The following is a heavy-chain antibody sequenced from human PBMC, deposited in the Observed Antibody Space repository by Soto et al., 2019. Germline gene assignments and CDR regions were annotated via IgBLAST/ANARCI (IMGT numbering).Heavy chain of an antibody. CDR3: ATSWAVYCSSSSCHSPSFDP. V-gene: IGHV3-48*03. CDR2: ISSSGSNI. CDR1: GFTFSSDE. Sequence: GGSLRLSCAASGFTFSSDEMNWVRQAPGKGLEWVSSISSSGSNIYYADSVKGRFTISRDNAKNSLYLQMNRLRAEDTAVYYCATSWAVYCSSSSCHSPSFDPSGQGTQVTVSS. J-gene: IGHJ5*02. D-gene: IGHD2-2*02.